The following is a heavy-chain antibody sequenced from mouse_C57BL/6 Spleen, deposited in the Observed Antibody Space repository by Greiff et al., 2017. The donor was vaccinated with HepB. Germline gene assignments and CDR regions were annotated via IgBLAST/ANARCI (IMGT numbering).Heavy chain of an antibody. CDR2: ISGGGGNT. D-gene: IGHD2-5*01. Sequence: EVQVVESGGGLVKPGGSLKLSCAASGFTFSSYTMSWVRQTPEKRLEWVATISGGGGNTYYPDSVKGRFTISRDNAKKTLYLQMSSLRSEDTALYYCARRDSNYGYFDVWGTGTTVTVSS. CDR3: ARRDSNYGYFDV. J-gene: IGHJ1*03. V-gene: IGHV5-9*01. CDR1: GFTFSSYT.